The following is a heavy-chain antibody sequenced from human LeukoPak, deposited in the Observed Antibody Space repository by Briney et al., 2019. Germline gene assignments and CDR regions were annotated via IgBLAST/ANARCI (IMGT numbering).Heavy chain of an antibody. J-gene: IGHJ5*02. D-gene: IGHD3-10*01. CDR3: ARHNTVRGGRWFDP. V-gene: IGHV4-59*08. CDR1: GGSISSYY. CDR2: IYYSGST. Sequence: PSETLSLTCTVSGGSISSYYWSWIRQPPGEGLEWIGYIYYSGSTNYNPSLKSRVTISVDTSKNQFSLKLSSVTAADTAVYYCARHNTVRGGRWFDPWGQGTLVAVSS.